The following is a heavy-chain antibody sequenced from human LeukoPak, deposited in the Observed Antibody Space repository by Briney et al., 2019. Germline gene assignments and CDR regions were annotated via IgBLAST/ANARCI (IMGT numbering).Heavy chain of an antibody. CDR3: ARDRRLWNMDV. CDR1: GFTFDDYA. D-gene: IGHD4/OR15-4a*01. CDR2: ITWNSDRK. Sequence: GRSLRLSCAASGFTFDDYAMHWVRQAPGKGLEWVSGITWNSDRKGYADSVKGRFTISRDNAKNSLYLQMNSLRAEDTAVYYCARDRRLWNMDVWGTGTTVTISS. V-gene: IGHV3-9*01. J-gene: IGHJ6*03.